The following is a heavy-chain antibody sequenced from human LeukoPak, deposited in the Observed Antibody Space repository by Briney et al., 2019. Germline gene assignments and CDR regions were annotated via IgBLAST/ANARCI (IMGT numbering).Heavy chain of an antibody. CDR3: ARGLTVTTRYNWFDP. CDR2: IKQDGSEK. V-gene: IGHV3-7*01. CDR1: GFTFSSNW. Sequence: GGSLRLSCAASGFTFSSNWMNWVRQAPGKGLEWVANIKQDGSEKYYVDSVKGRFTISRDNAKNSLYLQMNSLRAEDTAVYYCARGLTVTTRYNWFDPWGQGTLVTVSS. J-gene: IGHJ5*02. D-gene: IGHD4-17*01.